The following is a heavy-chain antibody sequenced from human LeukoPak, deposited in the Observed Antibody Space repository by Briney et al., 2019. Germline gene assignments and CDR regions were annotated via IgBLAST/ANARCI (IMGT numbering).Heavy chain of an antibody. J-gene: IGHJ4*02. V-gene: IGHV5-51*01. CDR2: IYPGDSYT. D-gene: IGHD3-10*01. CDR3: ARSGGDSITRYFDY. CDR1: GYSFTNYW. Sequence: GESLKISCKGSGYSFTNYWIGWVRRMPGKGLEWMGIIYPGDSYTTYSPSFQGHVTISVDNSISTAYLQWSSLKASDTAIYYCARSGGDSITRYFDYWGQGSLVTVSS.